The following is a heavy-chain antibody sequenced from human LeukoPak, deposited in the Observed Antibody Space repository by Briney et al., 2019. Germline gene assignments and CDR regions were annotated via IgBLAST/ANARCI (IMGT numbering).Heavy chain of an antibody. V-gene: IGHV3-11*01. CDR1: GFTFNNYA. J-gene: IGHJ4*02. CDR2: ISSSGSTI. D-gene: IGHD1-26*01. CDR3: AREWELLLFDY. Sequence: GGSLRLSCAASGFTFNNYAIRQAPGKGLEWVSYISSSGSTIYYADSVKGRFTISRDNAKNSLYLQMNSLGAEDTAVYYCAREWELLLFDYWGQGTLVTVSS.